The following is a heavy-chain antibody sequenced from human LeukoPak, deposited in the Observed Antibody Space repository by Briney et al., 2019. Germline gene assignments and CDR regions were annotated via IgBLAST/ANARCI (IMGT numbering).Heavy chain of an antibody. CDR1: GFTFSNYA. V-gene: IGHV3-23*01. CDR3: AFSNAKYYFDY. Sequence: GGSLRLSCAASGFTFSNYAMTWVRQAPGKGLEWVSAISGSGGSTYYADSVKGRFTISRDNSKNTLYLQMNSLRAEDTAVYYCAFSNAKYYFDYWGQGTLVTVSS. D-gene: IGHD3-16*01. J-gene: IGHJ4*02. CDR2: ISGSGGST.